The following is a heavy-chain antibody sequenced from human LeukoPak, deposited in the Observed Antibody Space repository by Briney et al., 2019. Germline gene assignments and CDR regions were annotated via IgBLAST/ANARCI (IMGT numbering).Heavy chain of an antibody. CDR1: GYTFTSYA. V-gene: IGHV1-3*01. J-gene: IGHJ4*02. Sequence: GASVKVSCKASGYTFTSYAMHWVRQAPGQRLEWMGWINAGNGNTKYSQKFQGRVTITRDTSASTAYMELSSLRSEDTAVYYCARGSKDVLLWFGEEGDYWGQGTLVTVFS. CDR2: INAGNGNT. CDR3: ARGSKDVLLWFGEEGDY. D-gene: IGHD3-10*01.